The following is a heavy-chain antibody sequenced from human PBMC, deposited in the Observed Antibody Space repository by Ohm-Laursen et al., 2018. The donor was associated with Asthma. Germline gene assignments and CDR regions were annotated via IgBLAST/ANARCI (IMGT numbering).Heavy chain of an antibody. CDR2: ISSSSTYT. CDR3: ARRRNSRFDY. D-gene: IGHD2/OR15-2a*01. V-gene: IGHV3-11*06. CDR1: GFTFSDYY. Sequence: GSLRLSCAAFGFTFSDYYMSWIRQAPGKGLEWVSYISSSSTYTKGADSVKGRFTISRDNAKNSLYLQMNSLRAEDTAVYYCARRRNSRFDYWGQGTLVTVSS. J-gene: IGHJ4*02.